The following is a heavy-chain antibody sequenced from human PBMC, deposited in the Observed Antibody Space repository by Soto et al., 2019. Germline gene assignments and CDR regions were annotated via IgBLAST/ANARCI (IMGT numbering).Heavy chain of an antibody. D-gene: IGHD3-10*01. V-gene: IGHV1-69*13. CDR2: IIPIFGTA. Sequence: SVKVSCKASGGTFSSYAISWVRQAPGQGLEWMGGIIPIFGTANYAQKFQGRVTITADESTSTAYMELSSLRSEDTAVYYCARTLWFGVTHYYYYYYRMDVWGQGTTVTVSS. J-gene: IGHJ6*02. CDR1: GGTFSSYA. CDR3: ARTLWFGVTHYYYYYYRMDV.